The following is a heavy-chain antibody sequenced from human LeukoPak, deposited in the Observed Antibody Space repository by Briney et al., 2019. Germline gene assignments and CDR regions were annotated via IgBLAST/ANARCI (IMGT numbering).Heavy chain of an antibody. Sequence: GGSLRLSCAASGFTFSSYSMNWVRQAPGKGLEWVSSISGSSSYIYYADSVKGRFTISRDNAKNSLYLQMNSLRAEDTAVYYCAREDTAMVLYYFDYWGQGTLVTVSS. CDR3: AREDTAMVLYYFDY. CDR1: GFTFSSYS. D-gene: IGHD5-18*01. V-gene: IGHV3-21*01. CDR2: ISGSSSYI. J-gene: IGHJ4*02.